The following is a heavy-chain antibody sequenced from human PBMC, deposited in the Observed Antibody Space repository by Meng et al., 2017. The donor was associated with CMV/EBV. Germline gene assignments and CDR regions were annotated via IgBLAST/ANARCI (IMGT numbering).Heavy chain of an antibody. CDR3: ARAPSGVVPDAINY. V-gene: IGHV3-21*01. CDR1: GFTFSSYS. CDR2: ISSSSSYI. Sequence: GESLKISCAASGFTFSSYSMNWVRQAPGKGLEWVSSISSSSSYIYYADSVKGRFTISRDNAKNSLYLQMNSLRAEDTAVYYCARAPSGVVPDAINYWGQGTLVTVSS. J-gene: IGHJ4*02. D-gene: IGHD2-2*02.